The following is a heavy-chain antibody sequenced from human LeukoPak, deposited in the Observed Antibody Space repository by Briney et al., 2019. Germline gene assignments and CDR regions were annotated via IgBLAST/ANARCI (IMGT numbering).Heavy chain of an antibody. CDR3: ARLGRFYYDSSGRTWGIDAFDI. CDR1: GYSFTSYW. Sequence: GESLKISCKGSGYSFTSYWIGWVRQMPGKGLEWMGIIYPGDSDTRYSPSFQGQVTISADKSISTAYLQWSSLKASDTAMYYCARLGRFYYDSSGRTWGIDAFDIWGQGTMVTVSS. V-gene: IGHV5-51*01. J-gene: IGHJ3*02. D-gene: IGHD3-22*01. CDR2: IYPGDSDT.